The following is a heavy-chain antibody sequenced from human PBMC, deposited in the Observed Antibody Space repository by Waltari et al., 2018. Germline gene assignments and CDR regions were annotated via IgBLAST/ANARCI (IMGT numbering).Heavy chain of an antibody. V-gene: IGHV1-3*01. CDR3: ARSGVAVAGPRSGWFDP. CDR2: INAGNGNT. Sequence: QVQLVQSGAEVKKPGASVKVSCKASGYTFTSYAMHWVRQAPGQRLEWMGWINAGNGNTKYAQRFPGRVTITRDTAASTAYMELGSLRSEDTAVYDCARSGVAVAGPRSGWFDPWGQGTLVTVSS. D-gene: IGHD6-19*01. CDR1: GYTFTSYA. J-gene: IGHJ5*02.